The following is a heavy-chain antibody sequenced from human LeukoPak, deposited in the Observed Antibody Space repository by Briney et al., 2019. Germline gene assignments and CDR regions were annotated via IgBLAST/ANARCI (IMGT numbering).Heavy chain of an antibody. CDR2: ISSTGSYK. CDR3: ARGGGVPAAIPDY. Sequence: GVSLRLSCAASGFTFSDYYMSWIRQAPGKGLEGVSYISSTGSYKNYADSVEGRLTISRDNAKNSLYLQIYSLKADDTAVYYCARGGGVPAAIPDYWGQGTLVTVSS. CDR1: GFTFSDYY. V-gene: IGHV3-11*05. J-gene: IGHJ4*02. D-gene: IGHD2-2*01.